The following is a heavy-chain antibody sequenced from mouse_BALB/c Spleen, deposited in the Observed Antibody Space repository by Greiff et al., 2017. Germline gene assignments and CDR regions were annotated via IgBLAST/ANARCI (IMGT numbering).Heavy chain of an antibody. CDR2: IRNKANGYTT. CDR1: GFTFTDYY. CDR3: ARDPYYRYDEGGRHYAMDY. Sequence: EVQLVESGGGLVQPGGSLRLSCATSGFTFTDYYMSWVRQPPGKALEWLGFIRNKANGYTTEYSASVKGRFTISRDNSQSILYLQMNTLRAEDSATYYCARDPYYRYDEGGRHYAMDYWGQGTSVTVSS. V-gene: IGHV7-3*02. J-gene: IGHJ4*01. D-gene: IGHD2-14*01.